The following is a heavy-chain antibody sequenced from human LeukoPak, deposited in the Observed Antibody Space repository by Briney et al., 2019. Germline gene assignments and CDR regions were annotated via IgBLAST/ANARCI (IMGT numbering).Heavy chain of an antibody. D-gene: IGHD6-13*01. CDR1: GFTFSSYA. J-gene: IGHJ5*02. V-gene: IGHV3-23*01. CDR3: AKVSDSSSWYVVGNWFDP. CDR2: ISGSGGST. Sequence: GGSLRLACAASGFTFSSYAMSWVRQAPGKGLEWVSAISGSGGSTYYADSVKGRFTISRDNSKNTLYLQMNSLRAEDTAVYYCAKVSDSSSWYVVGNWFDPWGQGTLVTVSS.